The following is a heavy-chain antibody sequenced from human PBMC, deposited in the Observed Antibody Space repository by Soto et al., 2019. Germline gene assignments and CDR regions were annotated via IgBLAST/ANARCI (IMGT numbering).Heavy chain of an antibody. Sequence: QVQLQESGPGLVKPSQTLSLTCTVSGGSISSGDYYWSWIRQPPGKGLEWIGYIYYSGSTYYNPSLKSRVTISVDTSKNQFSLKLSSVTAADTAVYYCARGVYYYDDSARGWFDPWGQGTLVTVSS. D-gene: IGHD3-22*01. CDR1: GGSISSGDYY. CDR3: ARGVYYYDDSARGWFDP. CDR2: IYYSGST. V-gene: IGHV4-30-4*01. J-gene: IGHJ5*02.